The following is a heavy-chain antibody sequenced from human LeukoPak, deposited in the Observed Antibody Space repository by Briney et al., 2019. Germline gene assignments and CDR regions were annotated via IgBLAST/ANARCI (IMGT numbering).Heavy chain of an antibody. CDR2: IYYSGST. J-gene: IGHJ4*02. V-gene: IGHV4-39*01. CDR3: GRRDDSSGYHKIFDY. D-gene: IGHD3-22*01. Sequence: SETLSLTCTVSGGSISSSSYYWGWLRQPPGKGLEWIGSIYYSGSTYYNPSLKSRVTISIDTSKNQFYLKLSSLTAADTAVYFCGRRDDSSGYHKIFDYWGPGTLVTVSS. CDR1: GGSISSSSYY.